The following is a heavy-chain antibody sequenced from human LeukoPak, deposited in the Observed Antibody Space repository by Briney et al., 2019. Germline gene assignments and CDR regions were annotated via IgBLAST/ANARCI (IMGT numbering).Heavy chain of an antibody. J-gene: IGHJ4*02. V-gene: IGHV4-34*01. CDR3: ARAGYSSGWIDY. D-gene: IGHD6-19*01. CDR2: INHSGST. Sequence: SETLSLTCAVYGGSCSGYYWSWIRQPPGKGLEWIGEINHSGSTNYNPSLKSRVTISVDTSKNQFSLKLSSVTAADTAVYYCARAGYSSGWIDYWGQGTLVTVSS. CDR1: GGSCSGYY.